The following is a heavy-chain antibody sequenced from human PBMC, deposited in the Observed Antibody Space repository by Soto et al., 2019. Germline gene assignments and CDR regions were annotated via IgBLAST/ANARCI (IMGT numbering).Heavy chain of an antibody. V-gene: IGHV1-8*01. D-gene: IGHD3-10*01. Sequence: QVQLVQSGAEVKKPGASVNVSCKASGYTFTSYDINWVRQATGQGLEWMGWMNPNSGNTGYAQKFQGRVTMTRNTSISTAYMELSSLRSEDTAVDYCAKVMGWLGEEGFDYWGQGTLVTVSS. J-gene: IGHJ4*02. CDR3: AKVMGWLGEEGFDY. CDR1: GYTFTSYD. CDR2: MNPNSGNT.